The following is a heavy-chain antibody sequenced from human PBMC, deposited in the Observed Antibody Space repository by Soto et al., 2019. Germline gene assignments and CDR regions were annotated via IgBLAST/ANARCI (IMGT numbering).Heavy chain of an antibody. Sequence: EVQLLESGGGLVQPGGSLRLXCAASXXTFSSYAMSWVRQAPGKGLEWVSAISGSGGSTYYADSVKGRFTISRDNSKNTLYLQMNSLRAEDTAVYYCAKGVPYQLEYFQHWGQGTLVTVSS. CDR2: ISGSGGST. CDR1: XXTFSSYA. J-gene: IGHJ1*01. V-gene: IGHV3-23*01. D-gene: IGHD1-1*01. CDR3: AKGVPYQLEYFQH.